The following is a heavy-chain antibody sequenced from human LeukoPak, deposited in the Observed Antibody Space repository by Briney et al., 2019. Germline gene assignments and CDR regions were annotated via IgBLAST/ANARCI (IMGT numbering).Heavy chain of an antibody. V-gene: IGHV3-33*01. CDR3: ARGAYGSGTYHDFDI. Sequence: GGSLRLSCAASGFTFSSYGMHWVRQAPGKGLEWVAVIWYDGSNKYYVDSVKGRFTISRDNSKNTLYLQMNSLRAEDTAVYYCARGAYGSGTYHDFDIWGQGTMVTVSP. D-gene: IGHD3-10*01. CDR1: GFTFSSYG. CDR2: IWYDGSNK. J-gene: IGHJ3*02.